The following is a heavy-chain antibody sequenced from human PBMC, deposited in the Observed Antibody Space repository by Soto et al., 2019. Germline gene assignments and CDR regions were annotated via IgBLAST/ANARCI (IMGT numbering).Heavy chain of an antibody. J-gene: IGHJ4*02. D-gene: IGHD3-9*01. Sequence: LRLSCTASGFTFGDYAMSWFRQAPGKGLEWVGFIRSKAYGGTTEYAASVKGRFTISRDDSKSIAYLQMNSLKTEDTAVYYCTRKSILRYFDWLLDYWGQGTLVTVSS. CDR3: TRKSILRYFDWLLDY. CDR1: GFTFGDYA. CDR2: IRSKAYGGTT. V-gene: IGHV3-49*03.